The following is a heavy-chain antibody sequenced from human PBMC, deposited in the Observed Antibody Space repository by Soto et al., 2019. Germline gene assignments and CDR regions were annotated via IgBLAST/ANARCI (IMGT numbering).Heavy chain of an antibody. Sequence: DVQLLDAGGGLIQPGGSLRLSCAASGFTFNNHAMAWVRQAPGKGLEWVSSIGHSGYSINYGDSVKGRFTISRDNSKNMVFLEMNGLRAEETAVYYCARSDDKDILTGCYNWGQGALVTVSS. CDR2: IGHSGYSI. D-gene: IGHD3-9*01. CDR3: ARSDDKDILTGCYN. CDR1: GFTFNNHA. J-gene: IGHJ4*02. V-gene: IGHV3-23*01.